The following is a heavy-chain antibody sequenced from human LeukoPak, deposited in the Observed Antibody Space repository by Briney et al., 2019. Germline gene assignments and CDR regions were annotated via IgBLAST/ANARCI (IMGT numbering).Heavy chain of an antibody. V-gene: IGHV3-74*01. D-gene: IGHD3-22*01. CDR1: GFTFSSYW. Sequence: GGSLRLSCAASGFTFSSYWMHWVRQAPGKGLVWVSRIKSDGSSTSYADSVKGRFTISRDNSKNTLYLQMNSLRAEDTAVYYCASPSYYDSSGYYYFDYWGQGTLVTVSS. CDR2: IKSDGSST. J-gene: IGHJ4*02. CDR3: ASPSYYDSSGYYYFDY.